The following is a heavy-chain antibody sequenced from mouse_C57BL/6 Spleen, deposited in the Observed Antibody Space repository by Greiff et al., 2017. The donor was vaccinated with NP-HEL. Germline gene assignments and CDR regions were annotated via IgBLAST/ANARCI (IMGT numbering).Heavy chain of an antibody. Sequence: QVQLKESGAELARPGASVKMSCKASGYTFTSYTMHWVKQRPGQGLEWIGYINPSSGYTKYNQKFKDKATLTADKSSSTAYMQLSSLTSEDSAVYYCARKAGYDYDGRYFDVWGTGTTVTVSS. CDR2: INPSSGYT. CDR3: ARKAGYDYDGRYFDV. J-gene: IGHJ1*03. CDR1: GYTFTSYT. D-gene: IGHD2-4*01. V-gene: IGHV1-4*01.